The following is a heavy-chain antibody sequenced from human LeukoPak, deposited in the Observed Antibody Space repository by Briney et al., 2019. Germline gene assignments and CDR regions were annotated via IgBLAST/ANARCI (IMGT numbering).Heavy chain of an antibody. Sequence: PSETLSLTCAVYGGSFSGYYWSWIRQPPGKGLEWVGEINHSGSTNYNPSLKSRVTISVDTSKNQFSLKLSSVTAADTAVYYCARGHPGRGYRYGYYYWGQGTLVTVSS. J-gene: IGHJ4*02. V-gene: IGHV4-34*01. CDR3: ARGHPGRGYRYGYYY. D-gene: IGHD5-18*01. CDR1: GGSFSGYY. CDR2: INHSGST.